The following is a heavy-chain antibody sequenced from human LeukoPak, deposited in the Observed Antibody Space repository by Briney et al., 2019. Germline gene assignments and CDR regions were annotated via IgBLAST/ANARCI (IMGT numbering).Heavy chain of an antibody. J-gene: IGHJ3*02. CDR2: IYYSGSN. V-gene: IGHV4-59*01. Sequence: SETLSLTCTVSGASISSYYWSWIRQPPGKGLEWIGYIYYSGSNNYNPSLKSRVTISVDTSKNQFSLKLSSVTAADTAVYYCARDKPHDAFDIWGQGTMVTVSS. CDR3: ARDKPHDAFDI. CDR1: GASISSYY.